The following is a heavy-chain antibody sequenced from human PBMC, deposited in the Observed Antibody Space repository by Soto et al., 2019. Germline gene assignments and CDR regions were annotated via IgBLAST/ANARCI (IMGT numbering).Heavy chain of an antibody. CDR1: GVTFSSYS. CDR3: ARGFEYPDFNFGY. V-gene: IGHV3-21*01. CDR2: ISSSSSYI. D-gene: IGHD3-3*01. Sequence: GGSLRLSCAASGVTFSSYSMNWVRQAPGKGLEWVSSISSSSSYIYYADSVKGRFTISRDNAKNSLYLQMNSLRAEDTAVYYCARGFEYPDFNFGYWGQGTLVTVSS. J-gene: IGHJ4*02.